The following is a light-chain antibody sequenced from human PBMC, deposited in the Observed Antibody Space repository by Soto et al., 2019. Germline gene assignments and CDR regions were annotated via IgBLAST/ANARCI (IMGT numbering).Light chain of an antibody. J-gene: IGLJ2*01. CDR3: SAYTSSSTPVV. Sequence: QSVLTQPASVSGSPGQSITISCTGSSSDVGGYNYVSWYRQHPGKAPKLMIYDVNNRPSGVSNRFSGSKSGNTASLTISGLQAEDEADYYCSAYTSSSTPVVFGGGTKVTVL. CDR2: DVN. CDR1: SSDVGGYNY. V-gene: IGLV2-14*01.